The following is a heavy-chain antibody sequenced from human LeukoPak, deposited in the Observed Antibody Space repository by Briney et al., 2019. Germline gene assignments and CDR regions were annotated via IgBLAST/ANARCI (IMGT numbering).Heavy chain of an antibody. V-gene: IGHV3-7*01. J-gene: IGHJ4*02. D-gene: IGHD3-16*01. Sequence: GGSLRLSCAAPGFTFSSYWMSWVRQAPGKGLEWVANIKQDGSEKYYVDSVKGRFTISRDNAKNSLYLQMNSLRAEDTALYYCASGRQLGYWGQGTLVTVSS. CDR2: IKQDGSEK. CDR1: GFTFSSYW. CDR3: ASGRQLGY.